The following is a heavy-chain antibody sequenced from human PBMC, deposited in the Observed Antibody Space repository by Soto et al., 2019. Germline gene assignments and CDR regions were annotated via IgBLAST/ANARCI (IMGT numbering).Heavy chain of an antibody. CDR2: IDPTDSYT. CDR1: GYNFITDW. J-gene: IGHJ6*02. Sequence: GESLKISCKGSGYNFITDWISWVRQMPGKGLEWMGRIDPTDSYTKYSPSFEGHVSISADKSISTAYLQWSSLKASDSAVYYCARLSRASFALDVWGQGTTVTVSS. D-gene: IGHD3-16*01. V-gene: IGHV5-10-1*01. CDR3: ARLSRASFALDV.